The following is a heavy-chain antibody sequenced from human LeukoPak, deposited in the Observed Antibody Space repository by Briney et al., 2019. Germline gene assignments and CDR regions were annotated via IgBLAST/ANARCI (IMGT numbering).Heavy chain of an antibody. CDR3: AELGITMIGGG. D-gene: IGHD3-10*02. Sequence: GGTLRLSCAASGFTFSSYGMNWVRQAPGQGLERVSYISSSGSNIYYADSVKSLFTISRDNAKNSLYLQMNSQRAEDTAVYYCAELGITMIGGGWGKGTTVTISS. V-gene: IGHV3-48*03. J-gene: IGHJ6*04. CDR1: GFTFSSYG. CDR2: ISSSGSNI.